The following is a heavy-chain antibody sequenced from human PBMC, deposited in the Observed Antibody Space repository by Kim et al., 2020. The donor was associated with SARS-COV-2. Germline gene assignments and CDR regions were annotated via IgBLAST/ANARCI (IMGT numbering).Heavy chain of an antibody. J-gene: IGHJ4*02. CDR2: YR. CDR3: ARGRDGYNYY. D-gene: IGHD5-12*01. V-gene: IGHV3-21*01. Sequence: YRYYAGSVKGRFTISRDNAKNSLYLQMNSLRAEDTAVYYCARGRDGYNYYWGQGTLVTVSS.